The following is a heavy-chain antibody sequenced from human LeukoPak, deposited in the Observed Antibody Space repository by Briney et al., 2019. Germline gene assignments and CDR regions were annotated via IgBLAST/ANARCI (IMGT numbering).Heavy chain of an antibody. CDR1: GYSFTDYW. CDR2: IYPGDSDT. V-gene: IGHV5-51*01. CDR3: ARHPRTGLRFLEWSLGADWFDP. D-gene: IGHD3-3*01. Sequence: HGESLKISCKGSGYSFTDYWIGWVRQMPGKGLEWMGIIYPGDSDTRYSPSFQGQVTISADKSISTAYLQWSSLKASDTAMYYCARHPRTGLRFLEWSLGADWFDPWGQGTLVTVSS. J-gene: IGHJ5*02.